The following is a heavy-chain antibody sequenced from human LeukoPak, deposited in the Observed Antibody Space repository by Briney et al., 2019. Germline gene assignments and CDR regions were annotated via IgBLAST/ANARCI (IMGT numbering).Heavy chain of an antibody. CDR3: ARGRGGPKEVVVAAIDY. CDR1: GYTFTSYD. Sequence: ASVKVSCKASGYTFTSYDINWVRQATGQGLEWMGWMNPNSGNTGYAQKFQGRVTMTRNTSISTAYMEQSSLRSEDTAVYYCARGRGGPKEVVVAAIDYWGQGTLVTVSS. D-gene: IGHD2-15*01. V-gene: IGHV1-8*01. CDR2: MNPNSGNT. J-gene: IGHJ4*02.